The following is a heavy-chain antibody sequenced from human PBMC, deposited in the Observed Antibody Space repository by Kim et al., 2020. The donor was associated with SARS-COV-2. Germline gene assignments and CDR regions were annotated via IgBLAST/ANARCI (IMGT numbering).Heavy chain of an antibody. J-gene: IGHJ6*01. CDR3: AKDLGYGWGNDFYYGMDV. D-gene: IGHD3-10*01. V-gene: IGHV3-23*01. CDR2: IWGSGSGT. CDR1: GFTFGNFA. Sequence: GGSLRLSCAASGFTFGNFAMNWVRQAPGKGLDWVSAIWGSGSGTYYADSVKGRFTISRDNSKNTLHLQMNSLRAEDTAVYYGAKDLGYGWGNDFYYGMDV.